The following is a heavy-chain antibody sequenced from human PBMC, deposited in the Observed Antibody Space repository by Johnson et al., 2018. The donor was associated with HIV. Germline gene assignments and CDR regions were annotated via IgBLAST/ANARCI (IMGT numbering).Heavy chain of an antibody. CDR3: ARDSSGYYDAFDI. D-gene: IGHD3-22*01. CDR2: INSGGDT. Sequence: QVQLVESGGGVVQPGRSLRLSCAASGFTFSNYGMAWVRQAPGKGLEWVSVINSGGDTYYADSVKGRCTISRDNSKTTLYLQMNSLRAEDTAVYYCARDSSGYYDAFDIWGQGTMVTVSS. CDR1: GFTFSNYG. J-gene: IGHJ3*02. V-gene: IGHV3-NL1*01.